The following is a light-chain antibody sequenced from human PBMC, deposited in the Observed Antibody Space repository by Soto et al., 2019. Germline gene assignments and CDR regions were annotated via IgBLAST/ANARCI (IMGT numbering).Light chain of an antibody. Sequence: NVLTQSPGTLSLYPRERATLSCRASQSVASGFLAWFQQKPGQAPRLLIYGASIRATGIPDRFSGSGSGTDFTLTISSLEPDDFAVYYCQQYGTSPWTFGHGTKVDIK. CDR3: QQYGTSPWT. CDR2: GAS. V-gene: IGKV3-20*01. J-gene: IGKJ1*01. CDR1: QSVASGF.